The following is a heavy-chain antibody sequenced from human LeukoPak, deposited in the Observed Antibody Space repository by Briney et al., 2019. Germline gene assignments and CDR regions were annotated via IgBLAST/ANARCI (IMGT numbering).Heavy chain of an antibody. CDR1: GGSFSGYY. J-gene: IGHJ4*02. V-gene: IGHV4-34*01. Sequence: SETLSLTCAVYGGSFSGYYWSWIRQPPGKGLEWIGDINHSGSTNYNPSLKSRVTISVDTSKNQFSLKLSSVTAADTAVYYCASSIAAAFYFDYWGQGTLVTVSS. CDR2: INHSGST. D-gene: IGHD6-13*01. CDR3: ASSIAAAFYFDY.